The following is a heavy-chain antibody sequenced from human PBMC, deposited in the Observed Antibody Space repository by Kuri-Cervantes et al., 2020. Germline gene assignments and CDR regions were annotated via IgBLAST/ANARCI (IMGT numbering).Heavy chain of an antibody. D-gene: IGHD4-23*01. CDR3: ARDPIYGGNSGVDY. CDR1: GFTVSSNY. V-gene: IGHV3-53*01. CDR2: IYSGGST. Sequence: GGSLRLSCAASGFTVSSNYMSWVRQAPGKGLEWVSVIYSGGSTYYADSVKGRFTISRDNSKNTLYLQMNSLRAEDTAVYYCARDPIYGGNSGVDYWGQGTLVTVSS. J-gene: IGHJ4*02.